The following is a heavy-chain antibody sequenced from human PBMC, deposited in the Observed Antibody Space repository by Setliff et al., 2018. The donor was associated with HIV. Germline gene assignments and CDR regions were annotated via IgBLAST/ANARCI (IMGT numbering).Heavy chain of an antibody. J-gene: IGHJ4*02. CDR3: AREGKTALVTKYFDY. CDR1: GVSITSATYY. Sequence: TSETLSLTCAVSGVSITSATYYWSWIRHSPGKGLEWIGYIDYSGSAFYNPSLKSRLTISRDTSKNQFSLRMKSVTAADTAVYYCAREGKTALVTKYFDYWGQGTLDTVSS. D-gene: IGHD5-18*01. V-gene: IGHV4-31*02. CDR2: IDYSGSA.